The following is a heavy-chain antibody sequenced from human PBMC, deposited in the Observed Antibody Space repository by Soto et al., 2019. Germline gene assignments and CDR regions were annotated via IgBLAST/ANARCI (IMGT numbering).Heavy chain of an antibody. V-gene: IGHV4-39*01. Sequence: PSETLSLTCAVSGGSISGSYYYWAWLRQSPGKGPEWIGSVFYTGFTSYNPSLESRVSVSVYTSKSQFSLKLSAVTAADTAVYYCATSQKGYNWNYFDHWGQGALVTVSS. CDR3: ATSQKGYNWNYFDH. D-gene: IGHD1-20*01. CDR1: GGSISGSYYY. J-gene: IGHJ4*02. CDR2: VFYTGFT.